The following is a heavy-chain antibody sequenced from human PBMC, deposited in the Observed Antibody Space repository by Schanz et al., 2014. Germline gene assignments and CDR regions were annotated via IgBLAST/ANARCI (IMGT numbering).Heavy chain of an antibody. CDR1: GFTFSAYW. J-gene: IGHJ4*02. CDR3: TKFETRTGTNY. D-gene: IGHD1-1*01. Sequence: VQLVESGGGLIQPGGSLRLSCAASGFTFSAYWMTWVRQAPGKGLEWVAFIRYDGSNNYYADSVKGRFTISRDNSKNTLYLQMNSLRAEDTAVYYCTKFETRTGTNYWGQGTLVTVSS. V-gene: IGHV3-30*02. CDR2: IRYDGSNN.